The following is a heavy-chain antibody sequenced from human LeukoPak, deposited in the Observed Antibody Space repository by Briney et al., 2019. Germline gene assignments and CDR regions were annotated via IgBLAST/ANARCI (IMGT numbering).Heavy chain of an antibody. Sequence: GRSLRPSRAASGLTLCRYEMNWVRAAPGKGLECVSYISSSGSTLYYADSVKSRFTISRDNAQNSLYLQMNSLRAEYTAVYYCARDFVEGYWGQGTLVTVSS. CDR1: GLTLCRYE. V-gene: IGHV3-48*03. D-gene: IGHD3-16*02. J-gene: IGHJ4*02. CDR3: ARDFVEGY. CDR2: ISSSGSTL.